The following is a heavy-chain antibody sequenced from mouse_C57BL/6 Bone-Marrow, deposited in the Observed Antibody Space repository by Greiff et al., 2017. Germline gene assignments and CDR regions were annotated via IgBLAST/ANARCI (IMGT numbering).Heavy chain of an antibody. Sequence: QVQLQQSGPELVKPGASVKISCKASGYAFSSSWMNWVKQRPGKGLEWIGRIYPGDGDTNYNGKFKGKATLTADKSSSTAYMQLSSLTSEDSAVYFCGRWNWSWFAYWGQGTLVTVSA. J-gene: IGHJ3*01. CDR3: GRWNWSWFAY. D-gene: IGHD4-1*01. CDR2: IYPGDGDT. V-gene: IGHV1-82*01. CDR1: GYAFSSSW.